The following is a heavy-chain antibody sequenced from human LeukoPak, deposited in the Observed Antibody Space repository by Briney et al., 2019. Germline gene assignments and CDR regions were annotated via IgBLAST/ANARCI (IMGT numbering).Heavy chain of an antibody. J-gene: IGHJ4*02. CDR1: GYTFTSYD. D-gene: IGHD4-17*01. CDR3: ARLGDYGDYYFDY. V-gene: IGHV1-8*03. Sequence: GASVKVSCKASGYTFTSYDINWVRQATGQGLEWMGWMNPNSGNTGYAQKFQGRVTITADESTSTAYMELSSLRSEDTAVYYCARLGDYGDYYFDYWGQGTLVTVSS. CDR2: MNPNSGNT.